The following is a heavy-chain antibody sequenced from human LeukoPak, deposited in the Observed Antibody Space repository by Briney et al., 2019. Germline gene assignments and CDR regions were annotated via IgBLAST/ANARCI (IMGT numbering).Heavy chain of an antibody. V-gene: IGHV3-23*01. J-gene: IGHJ6*02. CDR2: ISGSGGST. D-gene: IGHD6-6*01. CDR1: EITFSSYT. CDR3: ARRPYSSSSSYYYAMDV. Sequence: GGYLRLSWAAAEITFSSYTLSWVRQAPGKGLEWVSAISGSGGSTYYADAVKGRFTISRDNSKNTLYLQMNSLRAEDTAVYYCARRPYSSSSSYYYAMDVWGQGTTVTVSS.